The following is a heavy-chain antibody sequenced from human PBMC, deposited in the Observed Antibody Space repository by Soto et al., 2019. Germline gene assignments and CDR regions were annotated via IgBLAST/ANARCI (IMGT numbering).Heavy chain of an antibody. CDR3: ARQHITGTWLDP. V-gene: IGHV5-51*01. CDR2: IYPGYADT. CDR1: GYSFTSYC. J-gene: IGHJ5*02. Sequence: PVESLKISWKCSGYSFTSYCIGLVRQMPGKGLEWVGIIYPGYADTRYSPSFQGQVTISADESISTAYLQWRRLQASDTAMYYCARQHITGTWLDPWGQGTLVTVSS. D-gene: IGHD1-20*01.